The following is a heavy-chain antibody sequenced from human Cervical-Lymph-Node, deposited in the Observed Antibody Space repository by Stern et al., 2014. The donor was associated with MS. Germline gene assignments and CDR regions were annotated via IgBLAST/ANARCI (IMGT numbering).Heavy chain of an antibody. CDR2: ISVYNGNT. CDR3: ARDGSGYSSGETLFDN. D-gene: IGHD5-18*01. V-gene: IGHV1-18*01. J-gene: IGHJ4*02. Sequence: QVQLVQSGTEVKKPGASVKVSCKASGYTFSSYGINWVRQAPGQGLEWMGWISVYNGNTKYAQKFQGRVTMTTDTSTDTAYMELRSLRSDDTAVYYCARDGSGYSSGETLFDNWGQGTLVTVSS. CDR1: GYTFSSYG.